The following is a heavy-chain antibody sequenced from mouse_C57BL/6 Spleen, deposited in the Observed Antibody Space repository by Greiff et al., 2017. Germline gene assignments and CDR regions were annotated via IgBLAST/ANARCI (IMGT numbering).Heavy chain of an antibody. V-gene: IGHV3-6*01. Sequence: DVQLQESGPGLVKPSQSLSLTCSVTGYSITSGYYWNWIRQFPGNKLEWMGYISYDGSNNYNPSLKNRISITRDTSKNQLFLKLNSVTTEDTATYYCARLTGTTPFDYWGQGTTLTVSS. CDR2: ISYDGSN. D-gene: IGHD4-1*01. CDR1: GYSITSGYY. J-gene: IGHJ2*01. CDR3: ARLTGTTPFDY.